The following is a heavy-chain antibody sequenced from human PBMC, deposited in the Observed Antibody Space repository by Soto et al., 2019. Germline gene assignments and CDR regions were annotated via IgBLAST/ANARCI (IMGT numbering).Heavy chain of an antibody. Sequence: SETLSLTCTVSGGSLSNYYWSWIRQPPGKGLEWIGYISYSGSTNYNPSLRSLVSISVDRSKNQFSLRLGPVTAADTAVYHCARTFWSGLRLDYYYMDVWGKGTTVTVSS. D-gene: IGHD3-3*01. V-gene: IGHV4-59*08. CDR2: ISYSGST. J-gene: IGHJ6*03. CDR3: ARTFWSGLRLDYYYMDV. CDR1: GGSLSNYY.